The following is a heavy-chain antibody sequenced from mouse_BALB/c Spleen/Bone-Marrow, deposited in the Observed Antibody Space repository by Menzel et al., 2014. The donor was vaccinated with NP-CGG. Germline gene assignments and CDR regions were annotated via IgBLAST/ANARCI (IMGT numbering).Heavy chain of an antibody. CDR1: GYTFTSYW. D-gene: IGHD2-2*01. J-gene: IGHJ3*01. V-gene: IGHV1-7*01. CDR3: ARSSGYDGFAY. CDR2: INPSTGYT. Sequence: VQLQQSGAELAKPGASVKMSCKASGYTFTSYWMHWVKRRPGQGLEWIGYINPSTGYTEYNQKFKDKATLTADKSSSTAYMQLSSLTSEDSAVYYCARSSGYDGFAYWGQGTLVTVSA.